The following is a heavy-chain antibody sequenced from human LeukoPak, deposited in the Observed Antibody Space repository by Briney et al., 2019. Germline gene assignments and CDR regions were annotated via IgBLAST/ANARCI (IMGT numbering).Heavy chain of an antibody. V-gene: IGHV3-74*01. Sequence: PGGSLRLSCAASGFTFSYYGMHWVRHAPGKGLVWVSRIESDGTSTSYADSVKGRFTMSRDNAKNTLYLQMNSLRAEDTAVYYCARDPREYYESSGYNDYWGQGTLVTVSS. D-gene: IGHD3-22*01. CDR3: ARDPREYYESSGYNDY. J-gene: IGHJ4*02. CDR2: IESDGTST. CDR1: GFTFSYYG.